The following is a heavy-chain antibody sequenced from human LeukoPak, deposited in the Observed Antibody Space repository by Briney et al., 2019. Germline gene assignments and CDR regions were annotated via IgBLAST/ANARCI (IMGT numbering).Heavy chain of an antibody. CDR1: GFSFSNYA. Sequence: GGSLRLSCAASGFSFSNYAMTWVRQAPGKGLERVSAISGSDGSTYYSDSVTGRFTISRDNSKNTLYLQMTSLRTDDPAVYYCAKDGYDFWSAYQIDLWGQGTLVTVSS. J-gene: IGHJ5*02. CDR3: AKDGYDFWSAYQIDL. D-gene: IGHD3-3*01. V-gene: IGHV3-23*01. CDR2: ISGSDGST.